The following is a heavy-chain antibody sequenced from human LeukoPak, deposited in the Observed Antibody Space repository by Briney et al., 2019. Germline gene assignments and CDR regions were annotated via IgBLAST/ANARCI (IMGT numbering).Heavy chain of an antibody. J-gene: IGHJ4*02. CDR3: ARGRATFDY. CDR2: ISSSSSTI. V-gene: IGHV3-11*01. CDR1: GFAVSSNY. D-gene: IGHD1-26*01. Sequence: PGGSLRLSCAASGFAVSSNYMSWVRQAPGKGLEWVSYISSSSSTIYYADSVKGRFTISRDNAKNSLYLQMNSLRAEDTAVYYCARGRATFDYWGQGTLVTVSS.